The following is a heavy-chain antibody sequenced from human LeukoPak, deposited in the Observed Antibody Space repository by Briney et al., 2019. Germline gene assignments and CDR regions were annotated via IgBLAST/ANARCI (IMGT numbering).Heavy chain of an antibody. CDR3: TTDPPQLWLIY. Sequence: GGSLRLSCAASGFTFSNAWMSWVRQAPGKGLECVGRIKSKTDGGTTDYAAPVKGRFTIPRDDSKNTLYLQMNSLKTEDTAVYYCTTDPPQLWLIYWGQGTLVTVSS. CDR1: GFTFSNAW. CDR2: IKSKTDGGTT. D-gene: IGHD5-18*01. J-gene: IGHJ4*02. V-gene: IGHV3-15*01.